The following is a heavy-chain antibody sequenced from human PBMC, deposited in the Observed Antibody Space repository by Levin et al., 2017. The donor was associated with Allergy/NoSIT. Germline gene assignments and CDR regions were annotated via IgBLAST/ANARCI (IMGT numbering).Heavy chain of an antibody. CDR1: GFSLSTSGMC. Sequence: SGPTLVKPTQTLTLTCTFSGFSLSTSGMCVSWIRQSPGKALEWLAIIDWDGDTYYSTSLRTRLTISKDTSKNQVVLTMTNMDPVDTATYYCARTNYDSSGYFQYYFDYWGQGTLVTVSS. CDR3: ARTNYDSSGYFQYYFDY. V-gene: IGHV2-70*01. J-gene: IGHJ4*02. CDR2: IDWDGDT. D-gene: IGHD3-22*01.